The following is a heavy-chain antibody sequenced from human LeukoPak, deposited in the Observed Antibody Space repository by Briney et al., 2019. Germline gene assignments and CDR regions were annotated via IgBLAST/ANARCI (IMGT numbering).Heavy chain of an antibody. CDR1: GYSVSSGYQ. Sequence: SETLSLTCTVSGYSVSSGYQWGWIRQPPGKGLEWIGSIHHSGSTYYNPSLKSRVTISVDTSRNQFSLNLSSVTAADTAVYYCARDSDYYDSSGADYWGQGTLVTVSS. J-gene: IGHJ4*02. CDR2: IHHSGST. D-gene: IGHD3-22*01. V-gene: IGHV4-38-2*02. CDR3: ARDSDYYDSSGADY.